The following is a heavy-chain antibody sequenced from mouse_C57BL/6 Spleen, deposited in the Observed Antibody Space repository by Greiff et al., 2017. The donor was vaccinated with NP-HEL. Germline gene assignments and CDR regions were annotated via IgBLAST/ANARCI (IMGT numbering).Heavy chain of an antibody. CDR1: GYAFSSSW. D-gene: IGHD1-1*01. V-gene: IGHV1-82*01. CDR2: IYPGDGDT. J-gene: IGHJ1*03. Sequence: QVQLQQSGPELVKPGASVKISCKASGYAFSSSWMNWVKQRPGKGLEWIGRIYPGDGDTNYNGKFKGKATMTADKSSSTAYMQLSSLTSEDSAVYFCARSTTVVATEYCDVWGTGTTVTVSS. CDR3: ARSTTVVATEYCDV.